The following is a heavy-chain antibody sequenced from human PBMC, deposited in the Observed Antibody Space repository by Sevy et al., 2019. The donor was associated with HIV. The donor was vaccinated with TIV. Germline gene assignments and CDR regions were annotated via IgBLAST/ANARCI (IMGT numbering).Heavy chain of an antibody. D-gene: IGHD3-16*01. CDR2: IKSKTDGGTT. CDR1: GFTFSNAW. CDR3: TTPFGGVTQ. J-gene: IGHJ4*02. Sequence: GGSLRLSCAASGFTFSNAWMSWVRQAPGKGLEWVGRIKSKTDGGTTDYAAPVKVRLTISRDDSKNTLYLHMNSLKAEDTAVYYCTTPFGGVTQWGQGTLVTVSS. V-gene: IGHV3-15*01.